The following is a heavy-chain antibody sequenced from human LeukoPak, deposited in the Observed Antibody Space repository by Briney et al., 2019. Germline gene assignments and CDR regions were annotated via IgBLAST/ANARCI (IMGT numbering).Heavy chain of an antibody. CDR1: GFTFSSYG. Sequence: GGSLRLSCAASGFTFSSYGMHWVRQAPGKGLEWVGVISYDGSNKYYADSVKGRFTISRDNSKNTLYLQMNSLRAEDTDVYYCAKFGTDVYYYDSSGYDDYWGQGTLVTVSS. D-gene: IGHD3-22*01. CDR3: AKFGTDVYYYDSSGYDDY. CDR2: ISYDGSNK. V-gene: IGHV3-30*18. J-gene: IGHJ4*02.